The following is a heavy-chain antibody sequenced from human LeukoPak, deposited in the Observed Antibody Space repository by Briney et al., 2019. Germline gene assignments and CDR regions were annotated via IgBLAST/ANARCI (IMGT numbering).Heavy chain of an antibody. CDR1: GFTFSIFG. D-gene: IGHD1/OR15-1a*01. J-gene: IGHJ4*02. Sequence: GRSLRLSCAASGFTFSIFGIHWVRQAPGKGLEWVAAMSPDGNKEYYTESVKGRFTVSRDNSKNMIYLQMNSLRGEDSAVYYCAKVNNYDDYWGQGTLVTVSS. CDR3: AKVNNYDDY. CDR2: MSPDGNKE. V-gene: IGHV3-30*18.